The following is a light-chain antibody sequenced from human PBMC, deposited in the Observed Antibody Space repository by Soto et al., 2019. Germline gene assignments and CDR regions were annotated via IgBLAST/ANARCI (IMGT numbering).Light chain of an antibody. Sequence: SALTQPPSASGSPGQSVTSSCTGTSSDVGLYDYVSWYQQHPGKVPKLLIYEVTQRPSGVPDRFSGSKSGNTASLTVSGLQAEDEADYYCSSYGGNSNYVFGTGTKVTVL. CDR1: SSDVGLYDY. V-gene: IGLV2-8*01. J-gene: IGLJ1*01. CDR3: SSYGGNSNYV. CDR2: EVT.